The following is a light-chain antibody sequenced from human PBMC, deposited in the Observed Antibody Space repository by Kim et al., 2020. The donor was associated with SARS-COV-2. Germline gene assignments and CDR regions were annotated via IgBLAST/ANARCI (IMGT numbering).Light chain of an antibody. J-gene: IGKJ1*01. CDR3: MQGTHWPPWT. CDR1: ESLVHSDGNTY. CDR2: QVS. V-gene: IGKV2-30*02. Sequence: APISCRSSESLVHSDGNTYLKWFLQRPGQSPRRLIYQVSKRDSGVPDRFSGSGSGTDFTLKISRVEAEDVGIYYCMQGTHWPPWTFGQGTKVDIK.